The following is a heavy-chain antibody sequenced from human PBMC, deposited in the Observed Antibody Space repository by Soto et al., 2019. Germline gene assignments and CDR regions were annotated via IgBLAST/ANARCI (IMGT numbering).Heavy chain of an antibody. CDR2: MNPNSGNT. Sequence: QVQLVQSGAEVKKPGASVKVSCKASGYTFTSYDINWVRQATGQGLEWMGWMNPNSGNTGYAQKFQGRVTMTRNTSMSTAYMELSSLRSEDTAVYYCALPDTAGGGGYNWFDPWGQGTLVTVSS. CDR1: GYTFTSYD. V-gene: IGHV1-8*01. CDR3: ALPDTAGGGGYNWFDP. D-gene: IGHD5-18*01. J-gene: IGHJ5*02.